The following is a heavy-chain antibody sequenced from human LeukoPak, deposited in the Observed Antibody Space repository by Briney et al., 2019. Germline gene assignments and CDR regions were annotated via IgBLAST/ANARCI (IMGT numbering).Heavy chain of an antibody. D-gene: IGHD3-22*01. CDR3: ARANYYYDSSGTFDP. CDR1: GGSISSYY. V-gene: IGHV4-4*07. CDR2: IYTSGST. Sequence: SETLSLTCTVSGGSISSYYWSWIRQPAGKGLEWIGRIYTSGSTNYNPSLKSRVTISVDTSKNQFSLKLSSVTAADTAVYYCARANYYYDSSGTFDPWGQGTLVTVSS. J-gene: IGHJ5*02.